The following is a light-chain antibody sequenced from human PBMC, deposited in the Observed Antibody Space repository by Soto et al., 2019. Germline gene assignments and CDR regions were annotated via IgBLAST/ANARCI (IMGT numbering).Light chain of an antibody. J-gene: IGKJ4*01. CDR3: QQYGSSPLT. CDR2: GAS. CDR1: RSVSSSY. V-gene: IGKV3-20*01. Sequence: EIVLTQSPGTLSLSPGERGTLACRASRSVSSSYLAWYQQKPGQAPRLLIYGASSRATGIPDRFSGSGSGTDFTLTISRLEPEDFAVYYCQQYGSSPLTFGGGTKVDI.